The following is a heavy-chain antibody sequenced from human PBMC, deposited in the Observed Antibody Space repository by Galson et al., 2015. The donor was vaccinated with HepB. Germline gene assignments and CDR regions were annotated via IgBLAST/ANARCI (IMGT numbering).Heavy chain of an antibody. V-gene: IGHV3-30*18. J-gene: IGHJ4*02. CDR1: GFTFSSYG. D-gene: IGHD3-16*02. Sequence: SLRLSCAASGFTFSSYGMHWVRQAPGKGLEWVAVISYDGSNKYYADSVKGRFTISRDNSENTLYLQMNSLRAEDTAVYYCAKARLGELSLVLGTVFDYWGQGTLVTVSS. CDR3: AKARLGELSLVLGTVFDY. CDR2: ISYDGSNK.